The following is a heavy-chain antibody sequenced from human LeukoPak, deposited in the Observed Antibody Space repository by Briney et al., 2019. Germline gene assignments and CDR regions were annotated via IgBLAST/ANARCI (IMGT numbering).Heavy chain of an antibody. J-gene: IGHJ5*02. CDR1: GYTFTGYY. CDR2: INPSSGGT. D-gene: IGHD6-19*01. Sequence: ASVKVSCKASGYTFTGYYTHWVRQAPGQGLEWMGWINPSSGGTNFAQKFQSRVTMTRDTSISTAYMELSRLTSDDTAVYYCTIIPLAATLDWSDPWGQGTLVTVSS. V-gene: IGHV1-2*02. CDR3: TIIPLAATLDWSDP.